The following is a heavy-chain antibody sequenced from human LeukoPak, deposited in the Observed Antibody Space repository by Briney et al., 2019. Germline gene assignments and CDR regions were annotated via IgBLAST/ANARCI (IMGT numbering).Heavy chain of an antibody. CDR2: INHSGST. V-gene: IGHV4-34*01. J-gene: IGHJ4*02. Sequence: SETLSLTCAVYGGSFSGYYWSWIRQPRGKGLEWIGEINHSGSTNYNPSLKSRVTISVDTSKNQFSLKLSSVTAADTAVYYCARGLYDSSGYYCIFDYWGQGTLVTVSS. D-gene: IGHD3-22*01. CDR3: ARGLYDSSGYYCIFDY. CDR1: GGSFSGYY.